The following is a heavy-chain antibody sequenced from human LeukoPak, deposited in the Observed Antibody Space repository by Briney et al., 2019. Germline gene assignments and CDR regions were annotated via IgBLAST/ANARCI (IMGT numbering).Heavy chain of an antibody. Sequence: SETLSLTCTVSGGSISSYYWSWIRQPPGKGLEWIGYIYYSGSTNYNPSLKSRVTISVGTSKNQFSLKLSSVTAADTAVYFCARLGFSVDAFDIWGQGTMVTVSS. V-gene: IGHV4-59*08. CDR1: GGSISSYY. J-gene: IGHJ3*02. D-gene: IGHD2/OR15-2a*01. CDR2: IYYSGST. CDR3: ARLGFSVDAFDI.